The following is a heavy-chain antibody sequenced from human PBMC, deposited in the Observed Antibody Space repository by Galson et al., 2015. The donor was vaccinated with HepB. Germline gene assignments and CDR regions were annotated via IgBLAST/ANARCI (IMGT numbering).Heavy chain of an antibody. CDR1: GGSISSSSYY. CDR2: IYYSGST. Sequence: TLSLTCTVSGGSISSSSYYWGWIRQPPGKGLEWIGSIYYSGSTYYNPSLKSRVTISVDTSKNQFSLKLSSVTAADTAVYYCAAGDGFWSGFSNAARRFDYWGQGTLVTVSS. D-gene: IGHD3-3*01. V-gene: IGHV4-39*01. CDR3: AAGDGFWSGFSNAARRFDY. J-gene: IGHJ4*02.